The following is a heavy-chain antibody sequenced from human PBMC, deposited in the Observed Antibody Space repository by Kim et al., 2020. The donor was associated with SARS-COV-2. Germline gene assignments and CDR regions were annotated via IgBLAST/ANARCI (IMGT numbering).Heavy chain of an antibody. J-gene: IGHJ4*02. CDR1: GFTFSNYW. D-gene: IGHD6-13*01. Sequence: GGSLRLSCAASGFTFSNYWMSWVRQAPGKGLEWVANIKQDGGEKYYVDSVKVRFTISRENANKSLYLQMKSLRAEDTAVYYCASLGSSSWQYDYWGQGTPVTVSS. V-gene: IGHV3-7*03. CDR2: IKQDGGEK. CDR3: ASLGSSSWQYDY.